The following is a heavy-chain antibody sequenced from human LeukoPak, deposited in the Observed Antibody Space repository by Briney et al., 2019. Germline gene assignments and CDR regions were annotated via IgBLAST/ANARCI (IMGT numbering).Heavy chain of an antibody. V-gene: IGHV4-34*01. CDR1: GGSFSGYY. J-gene: IGHJ4*02. D-gene: IGHD3-9*01. CDR2: INHSGST. CDR3: ARPDILTGYYFDY. Sequence: SETLSLTCAVYGGSFSGYYWSWIRQPPGEGLEWIGEINHSGSTNYNPSLKRRVTISVDTSKNQFSLKLSSVTAADTAVYYCARPDILTGYYFDYWGQGTLVTVSS.